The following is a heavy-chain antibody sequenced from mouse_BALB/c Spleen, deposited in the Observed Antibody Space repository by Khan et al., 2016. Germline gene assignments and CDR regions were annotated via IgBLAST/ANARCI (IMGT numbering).Heavy chain of an antibody. CDR2: INPGSSTI. Sequence: EVELVESGGGLVQPGGSLNLSCAASGFDFSRYWMSWARQAPGKGQEWIGEINPGSSTINYTPSLKDKFIISRDNAKNTLYLQKRKARAEDTYLYYCARLLCLRAMDYWGQGTSVTVSS. CDR3: ARLLCLRAMDY. D-gene: IGHD2-2*01. CDR1: GFDFSRYW. J-gene: IGHJ4*01. V-gene: IGHV4-2*02.